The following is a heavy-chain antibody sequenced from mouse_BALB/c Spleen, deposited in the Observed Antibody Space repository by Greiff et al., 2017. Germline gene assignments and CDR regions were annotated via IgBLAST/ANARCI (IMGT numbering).Heavy chain of an antibody. Sequence: EVQLQQSGAELVKPGASVKLSCTASGFNIKDTYMHWVKQRPEQGLEWIGRIDPANGNTKYDPKFQGKATITADTSSNTAYLQLSSLTSEDTAVYYCARDSSYDYYAMDYWGQGTSVTVSS. D-gene: IGHD1-1*01. V-gene: IGHV14-3*02. CDR3: ARDSSYDYYAMDY. CDR1: GFNIKDTY. J-gene: IGHJ4*01. CDR2: IDPANGNT.